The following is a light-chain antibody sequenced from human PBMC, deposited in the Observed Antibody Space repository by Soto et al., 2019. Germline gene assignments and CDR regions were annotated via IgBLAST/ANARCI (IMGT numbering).Light chain of an antibody. V-gene: IGKV3-15*01. J-gene: IGKJ1*01. CDR1: QSVSSN. Sequence: EIVMTQSPATLSVSPGERATLSCRASQSVSSNLAWYQQKPGQAPRLLIYGASTRATGIPARFSGSGSGTDFTLTISSLQSEDFAVYYCQQFNKWPPSTFGQGNKVDIK. CDR3: QQFNKWPPST. CDR2: GAS.